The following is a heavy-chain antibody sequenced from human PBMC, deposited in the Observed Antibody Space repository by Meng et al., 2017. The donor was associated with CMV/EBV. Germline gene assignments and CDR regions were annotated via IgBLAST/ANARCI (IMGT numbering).Heavy chain of an antibody. Sequence: FTFSSYGMHWVRQAPGKGLEWVAVIWYDGSNKYYADSVKGRFTISRDNSKNTLYLQMNSLRAEDTAVYYCAKWKERGIAVAGPFDYWGQGTLVTVSS. CDR2: IWYDGSNK. D-gene: IGHD6-19*01. J-gene: IGHJ4*02. CDR3: AKWKERGIAVAGPFDY. V-gene: IGHV3-33*06. CDR1: FTFSSYG.